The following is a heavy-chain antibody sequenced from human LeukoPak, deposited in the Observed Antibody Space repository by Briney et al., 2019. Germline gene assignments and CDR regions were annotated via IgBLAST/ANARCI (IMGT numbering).Heavy chain of an antibody. CDR2: IYYSGST. J-gene: IGHJ4*02. Sequence: SETLSLTCTVSSGSISSYYWNWIRQPPGKGLEWIGYIYYSGSTSYSPSLKSRVTMSVDTSKNQFSLKLSSVTAADTAVYYCARIDRAVAGTIDYWGQGTLVTVSS. V-gene: IGHV4-59*08. CDR3: ARIDRAVAGTIDY. D-gene: IGHD6-19*01. CDR1: SGSISSYY.